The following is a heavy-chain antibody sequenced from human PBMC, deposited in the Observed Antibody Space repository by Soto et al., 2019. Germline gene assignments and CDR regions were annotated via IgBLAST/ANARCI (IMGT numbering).Heavy chain of an antibody. CDR2: ISTTGGGT. J-gene: IGHJ4*02. D-gene: IGHD2-2*01. CDR3: ARDSTTYYY. Sequence: SLRLSCAASGFTFSTYAMSWVRQAPEKGLEWVSSISTTGGGTYYTDSVKGRFTISRDNSKSTLYLQMNSLRAEDTAVYYCARDSTTYYYWGQGTPVTVSS. CDR1: GFTFSTYA. V-gene: IGHV3-23*01.